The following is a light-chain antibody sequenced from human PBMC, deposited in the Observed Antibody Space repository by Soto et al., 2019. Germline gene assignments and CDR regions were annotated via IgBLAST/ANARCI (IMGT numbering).Light chain of an antibody. CDR1: NIGSKS. V-gene: IGLV3-21*02. J-gene: IGLJ1*01. CDR3: QVWDSSSDHPSV. Sequence: SYELPQPPSVSGAPGQTARITCGGNNIGSKSVHWYQQKPGQAPVLVVYDDSDRPSGIPERFSGCNSGNTATLTISRGEAGDEADYYCQVWDSSSDHPSVFGTGTKVTVL. CDR2: DDS.